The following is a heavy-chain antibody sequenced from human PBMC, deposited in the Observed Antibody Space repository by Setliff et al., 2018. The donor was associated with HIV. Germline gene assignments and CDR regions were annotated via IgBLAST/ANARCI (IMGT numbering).Heavy chain of an antibody. D-gene: IGHD1-1*01. Sequence: PSETLSLTCSVSGGSIGSHYWSWIRQSPGKGLEWIGYFYNNGQTNSNPSLRGRVAMAVDTSKNQLSLKLNFVTAADTAKYYCARVFPHPYGNSWFDVWGQGILVTV. V-gene: IGHV4-59*11. J-gene: IGHJ5*02. CDR3: ARVFPHPYGNSWFDV. CDR1: GGSIGSHY. CDR2: FYNNGQT.